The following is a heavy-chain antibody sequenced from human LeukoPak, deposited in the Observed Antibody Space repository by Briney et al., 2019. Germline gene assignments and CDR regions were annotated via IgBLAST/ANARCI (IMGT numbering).Heavy chain of an antibody. V-gene: IGHV1-2*02. CDR3: ARGKTMVYCGGDCYRFDN. Sequence: ASVKVSCKASGYTFSGYYMHWVRQAPGQGLEGVGWINPNSGGTNYAQEFQGRVTMTRDTSISTAYMELSRLLSGDTAVYYCARGKTMVYCGGDCYRFDNWGQGTLVTVSS. CDR1: GYTFSGYY. CDR2: INPNSGGT. D-gene: IGHD2-21*02. J-gene: IGHJ4*02.